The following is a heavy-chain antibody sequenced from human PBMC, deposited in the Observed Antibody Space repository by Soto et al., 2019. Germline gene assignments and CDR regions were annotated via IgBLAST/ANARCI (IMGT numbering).Heavy chain of an antibody. Sequence: PGGSLRLSCAASGFTFSSYAMSWVRQAPGKGLEWVSAISGSGGSTYYADSVKGRFTISRDNAKNSLYLQMNSLRAEDTAVYYCARDLGYCSGGSCYKGGDFDYWGQGTLVTV. V-gene: IGHV3-23*01. J-gene: IGHJ4*02. CDR2: ISGSGGST. CDR1: GFTFSSYA. CDR3: ARDLGYCSGGSCYKGGDFDY. D-gene: IGHD2-15*01.